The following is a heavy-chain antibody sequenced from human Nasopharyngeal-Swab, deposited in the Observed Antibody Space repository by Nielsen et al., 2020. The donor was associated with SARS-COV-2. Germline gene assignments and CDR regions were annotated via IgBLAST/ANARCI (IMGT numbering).Heavy chain of an antibody. CDR3: ARDISGYYPEF. CDR1: GFSISGYY. V-gene: IGHV3-11*06. D-gene: IGHD3-22*01. Sequence: GESLKISCEASGFSISGYYMSWIRQAPGKGLEWVSSISGGSNFINYADSVKGRFTVSRDNAKKSLYLQMNSLRPEDTAVYYCARDISGYYPEFWGQGTLVTASS. J-gene: IGHJ4*02. CDR2: ISGGSNFI.